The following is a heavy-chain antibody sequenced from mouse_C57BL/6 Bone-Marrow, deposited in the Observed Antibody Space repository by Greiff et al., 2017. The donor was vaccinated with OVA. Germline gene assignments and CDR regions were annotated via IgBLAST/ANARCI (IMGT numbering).Heavy chain of an antibody. J-gene: IGHJ2*01. Sequence: EVKLVESGGGLVQSGRSLRLSCATSGFTFSDFYMEWVRQAPGKGLEWIAASRNKANDYTTEYSASVKGRFIVSRDTSQSILYLQMNALRTEDTAIYYCARDPPYYSNYLYFDYWGQGTTLTVSS. D-gene: IGHD2-5*01. CDR2: SRNKANDYTT. CDR3: ARDPPYYSNYLYFDY. V-gene: IGHV7-1*01. CDR1: GFTFSDFY.